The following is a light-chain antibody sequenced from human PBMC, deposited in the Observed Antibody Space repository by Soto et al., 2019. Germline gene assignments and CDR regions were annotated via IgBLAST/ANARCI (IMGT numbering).Light chain of an antibody. J-gene: IGKJ2*01. CDR1: QRVSSH. Sequence: EIVMTQSPATLSVSPGEGATLSCRANQRVSSHLAWYQHKPGQAPRILIHAASTRAPGIPARFSGSGSGTEFTLTISSLQSEDFAVYYWQHYQTWPFPFGQGTKLEIK. CDR3: QHYQTWPFP. CDR2: AAS. V-gene: IGKV3-15*01.